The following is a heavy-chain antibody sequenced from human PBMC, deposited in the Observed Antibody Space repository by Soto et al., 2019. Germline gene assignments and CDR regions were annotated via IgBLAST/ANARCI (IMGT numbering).Heavy chain of an antibody. Sequence: GGSLRLSCAASGFTFSSYGMHWVRQAPGKGLEWVAVIWYDGSNKYYADSVKGRFTISRDNSKNTLYLQMNSLRAEDTAVYYCARDDPLIAFDIWGQGAMVTVSS. CDR2: IWYDGSNK. CDR3: ARDDPLIAFDI. CDR1: GFTFSSYG. V-gene: IGHV3-33*01. J-gene: IGHJ3*02.